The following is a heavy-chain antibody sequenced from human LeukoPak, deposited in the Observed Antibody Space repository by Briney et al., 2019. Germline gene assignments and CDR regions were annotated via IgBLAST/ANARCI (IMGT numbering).Heavy chain of an antibody. D-gene: IGHD6-19*01. CDR1: GYTFTSYG. J-gene: IGHJ6*02. CDR3: ARSDSSGWVHVPYYYYYYGMDV. Sequence: GASVTVSCKASGYTFTSYGISWVRQAPGQGLEWMGWIGAYNGNTNYAQKLQGRVTMTTDTSTSTAYMELRSLRSDDTAVYYCARSDSSGWVHVPYYYYYYGMDVWGQGTTVTVSS. V-gene: IGHV1-18*01. CDR2: IGAYNGNT.